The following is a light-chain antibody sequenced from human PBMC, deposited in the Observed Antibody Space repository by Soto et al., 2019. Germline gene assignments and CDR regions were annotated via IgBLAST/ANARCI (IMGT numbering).Light chain of an antibody. Sequence: DIQMTQSPSFVSASVGDRVTITCRASQAVSTWLAWYQQKPGDAPKLLICAASTLQSGVPSRFRGSVSGTYFTFTIRRRQPEDLATDYGQQSNSFPRTLGGGTKGEIK. J-gene: IGKJ4*01. CDR3: QQSNSFPRT. V-gene: IGKV1-12*01. CDR2: AAS. CDR1: QAVSTW.